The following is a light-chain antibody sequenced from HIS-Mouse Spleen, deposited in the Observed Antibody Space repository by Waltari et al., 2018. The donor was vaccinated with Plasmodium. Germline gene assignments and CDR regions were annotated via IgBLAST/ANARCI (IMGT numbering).Light chain of an antibody. CDR3: GTWDSSLSAGVV. V-gene: IGLV1-51*01. CDR2: DNN. CDR1: RSNIGNNY. Sequence: QSVLTQPPSVSAAPGQKVTISCSGSRSNIGNNYVSWYQQLPGTAPKLLIYDNNKRPSGIPDRCSGSKSGTSATLGITGLQTGDEADYYCGTWDSSLSAGVVFGGGTKLTVL. J-gene: IGLJ2*01.